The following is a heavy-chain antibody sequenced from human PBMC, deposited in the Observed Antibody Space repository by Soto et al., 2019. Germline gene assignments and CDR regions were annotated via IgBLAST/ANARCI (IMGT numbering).Heavy chain of an antibody. V-gene: IGHV4-4*02. CDR1: GGSISSINW. Sequence: ASETLSLTCDVSGGSISSINWWSWVRQPPGKGLKWIGEIYHSGSTTYNPSLKSRVTISVDKSKNQFSLKLKSVTAADTAIYSCARGGGPDIAYGMDVWGQGTTVTVSS. CDR2: IYHSGST. D-gene: IGHD5-12*01. CDR3: ARGGGPDIAYGMDV. J-gene: IGHJ6*02.